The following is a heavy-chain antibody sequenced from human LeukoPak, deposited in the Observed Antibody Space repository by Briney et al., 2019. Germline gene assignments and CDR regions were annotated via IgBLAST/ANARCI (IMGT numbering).Heavy chain of an antibody. V-gene: IGHV3-30*18. D-gene: IGHD3-10*01. Sequence: GGSLRLSCAASGFTFSSYGMHLVRQARGKGVEWVAVISYDGSNKYYADSVKGRFTISRDNSKNTLYLQMNSLRAEDTAVYYCAKDFLRITMVRGGFDPWGQGTLVTVSS. CDR3: AKDFLRITMVRGGFDP. J-gene: IGHJ5*02. CDR2: ISYDGSNK. CDR1: GFTFSSYG.